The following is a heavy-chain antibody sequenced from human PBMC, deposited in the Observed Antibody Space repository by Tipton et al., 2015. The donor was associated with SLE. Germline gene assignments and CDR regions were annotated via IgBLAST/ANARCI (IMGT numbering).Heavy chain of an antibody. J-gene: IGHJ2*01. V-gene: IGHV4-59*01. CDR1: GGSISSYY. CDR3: AAQPVAGLWYFDL. CDR2: IYYSGST. D-gene: IGHD1-14*01. Sequence: TLSLTCTVSGGSISSYYWSWIRQPPGKGLEWIGYIYYSGSTNYNPSLKSRVTISVDTSKNQFSLNLSSVTAADTAVYYCAAQPVAGLWYFDLWGRGTLVTVSS.